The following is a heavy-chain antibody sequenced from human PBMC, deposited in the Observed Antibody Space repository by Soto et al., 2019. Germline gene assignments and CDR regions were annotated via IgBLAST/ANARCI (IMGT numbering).Heavy chain of an antibody. CDR2: TYSGVST. CDR1: GFTFSGNS. J-gene: IGHJ4*02. V-gene: IGHV3-53*01. D-gene: IGHD1-26*01. Sequence: PXGSLRLSFAASGFTFSGNSMTWVRQAPGNTLEWVSFTYSGVSTYFADSVNGRFTISRDTSKNTLYLQMNSLKAEDTAVYYCASLENSGTYLDYWGQGTLVTGSS. CDR3: ASLENSGTYLDY.